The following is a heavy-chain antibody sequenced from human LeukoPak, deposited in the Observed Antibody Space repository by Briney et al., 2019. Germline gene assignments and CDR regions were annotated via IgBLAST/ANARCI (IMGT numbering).Heavy chain of an antibody. CDR1: GGSISSYY. CDR2: IYYSGSI. CDR3: ARNSDYGDPFDY. D-gene: IGHD4-17*01. J-gene: IGHJ4*02. Sequence: PSETLSLTCTVSGGSISSYYWSWIRQPPGKGLEWIGYIYYSGSINYNPSLKSRVTISVDTSKNQFSLKLSSVTAADTAVYYCARNSDYGDPFDYWGQGTLVTVSS. V-gene: IGHV4-59*08.